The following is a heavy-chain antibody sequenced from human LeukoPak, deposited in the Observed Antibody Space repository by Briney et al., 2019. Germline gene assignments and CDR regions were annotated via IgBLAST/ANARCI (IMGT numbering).Heavy chain of an antibody. V-gene: IGHV4-39*07. Sequence: SETLSPTCTVSGGSISSSSYYWGWIRQPPGKGLEWIGSIYYSGSTYYNPSLKSRVTISVDTSKNQFSLKLSSVTAADTAVYYCARVGGSGYDYYFDYWGQGTLVTVSS. CDR3: ARVGGSGYDYYFDY. J-gene: IGHJ4*02. D-gene: IGHD3-22*01. CDR2: IYYSGST. CDR1: GGSISSSSYY.